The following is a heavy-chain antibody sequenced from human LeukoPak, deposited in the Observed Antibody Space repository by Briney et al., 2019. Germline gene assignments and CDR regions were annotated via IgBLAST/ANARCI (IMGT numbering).Heavy chain of an antibody. CDR1: GSPLSGHE. D-gene: IGHD1-14*01. CDR2: IIASGSNI. CDR3: ARDGPGSRFVY. J-gene: IGHJ4*02. V-gene: IGHV3-48*03. Sequence: GGPLRLSCAASGSPLSGHEMHGVPHAPGKGGVWVSCIIASGSNIYYADSVKGRFTISRDNARNSLYLQMNSLRAEDTVVYYCARDGPGSRFVYWGQGTLVTVSS.